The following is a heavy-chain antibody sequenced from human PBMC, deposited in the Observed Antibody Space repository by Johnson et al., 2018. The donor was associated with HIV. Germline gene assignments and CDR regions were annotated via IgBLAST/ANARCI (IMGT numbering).Heavy chain of an antibody. V-gene: IGHV3-30*18. D-gene: IGHD1-26*01. CDR3: AKGGQWELLAAFDI. Sequence: VQLVESGGGVVQPGRSLRLSCAASGFTFSSSGMHWVRQAPGKGLEWVAVISYDGSNKYYVDSVKGRFTISRDNSKNTLYLQMNSLRAEDTAVYCCAKGGQWELLAAFDIWGQGTMVTVSS. CDR1: GFTFSSSG. J-gene: IGHJ3*02. CDR2: ISYDGSNK.